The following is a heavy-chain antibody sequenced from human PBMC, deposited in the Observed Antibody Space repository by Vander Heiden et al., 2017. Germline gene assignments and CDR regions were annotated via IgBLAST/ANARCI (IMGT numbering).Heavy chain of an antibody. CDR2: IKSKADGGTT. Sequence: EVQLVESGGGLVKPGGSLRLSCTAAEFIFSRAWRGWVRQAPGKGLEWVGRIKSKADGGTTDYAAPVKDRFTIFRDDSKNTLYLQMNSLKTDDTAFYYCTRPYGADHYFDYWGQGALVTVSS. CDR3: TRPYGADHYFDY. CDR1: EFIFSRAW. J-gene: IGHJ4*02. V-gene: IGHV3-15*01. D-gene: IGHD3-10*01.